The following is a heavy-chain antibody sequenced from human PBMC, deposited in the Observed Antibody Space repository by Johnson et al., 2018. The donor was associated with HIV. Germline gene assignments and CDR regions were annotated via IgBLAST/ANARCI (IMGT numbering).Heavy chain of an antibody. CDR2: ISYDGSNK. V-gene: IGHV3-30-3*01. J-gene: IGHJ3*02. CDR1: GFTFSSYA. Sequence: QMQLVESGGGVVQPGRSLRLSCAASGFTFSSYAMHWVRQAPGKGLEWVAVISYDGSNKYYADSVKGRFTISRDNSKNTLYLQMNSLRAEDTALYYCARENYYDILNDAFDIWGQGTMVTVSS. D-gene: IGHD3-22*01. CDR3: ARENYYDILNDAFDI.